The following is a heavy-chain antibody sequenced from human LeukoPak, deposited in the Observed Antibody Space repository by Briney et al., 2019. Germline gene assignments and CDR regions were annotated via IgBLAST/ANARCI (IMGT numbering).Heavy chain of an antibody. Sequence: SKTLSLTCTVSGDSISSSNYYWGWIRQPPGKGLEWIASIYYSGSTYYNPSLKSRVTISVDMSKNQFSLRLSSVTAADTAVYYCARIRSRKWGFDYWGQGTLVTVSS. V-gene: IGHV4-39*01. J-gene: IGHJ4*02. CDR1: GDSISSSNYY. D-gene: IGHD1-26*01. CDR3: ARIRSRKWGFDY. CDR2: IYYSGST.